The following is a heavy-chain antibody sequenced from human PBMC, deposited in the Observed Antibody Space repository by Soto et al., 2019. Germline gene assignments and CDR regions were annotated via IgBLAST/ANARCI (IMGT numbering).Heavy chain of an antibody. CDR3: ARTPPLGVVISTYYFDY. V-gene: IGHV3-48*03. D-gene: IGHD3-3*01. Sequence: GSLRLSCAASGFTFSSYEMNWVRQSPGKWLEWVSYISSSGSTIYYADSVKGRFTISRDNAKNSLYLQMNSLRAEDTAVYYCARTPPLGVVISTYYFDYWGQGTLVTVSS. J-gene: IGHJ4*02. CDR2: ISSSGSTI. CDR1: GFTFSSYE.